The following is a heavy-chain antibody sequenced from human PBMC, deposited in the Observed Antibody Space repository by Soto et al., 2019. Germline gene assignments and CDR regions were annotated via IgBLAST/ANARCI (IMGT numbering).Heavy chain of an antibody. D-gene: IGHD3-16*02. CDR2: IYYSGST. CDR1: GGSSSSFS. V-gene: IGHV4-59*01. CDR3: ARYGVKTPIV. Sequence: SVTMSLTWTVSGGSSSSFSWRWIRQPPGKGLEWIGYIYYSGSTNYNPSLKSRVTISVDTSKNQFSLKLSSVTAADTAVYYCARYGVKTPIVWGQGTLVTVSS. J-gene: IGHJ4*02.